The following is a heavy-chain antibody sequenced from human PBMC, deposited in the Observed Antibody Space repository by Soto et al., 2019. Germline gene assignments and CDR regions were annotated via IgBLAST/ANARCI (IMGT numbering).Heavy chain of an antibody. V-gene: IGHV3-74*01. Sequence: GGSLRLSCAASGFTFSSYWMHWVRQAPGKGLVWVSRINSDGSSTSYADSVKGRFTISRDNAKNTLYLQMNSLRAEDTAVYYCARVLADYGDYEQEEFDYWGQGTLVTVSS. J-gene: IGHJ4*02. CDR2: INSDGSST. CDR1: GFTFSSYW. D-gene: IGHD4-17*01. CDR3: ARVLADYGDYEQEEFDY.